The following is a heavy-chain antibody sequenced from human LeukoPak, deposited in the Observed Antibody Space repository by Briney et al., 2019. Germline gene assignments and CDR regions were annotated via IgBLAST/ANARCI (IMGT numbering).Heavy chain of an antibody. J-gene: IGHJ4*02. D-gene: IGHD5-18*01. CDR3: ARGRFRIQLWISSYFGY. Sequence: PETLSLTCAVYGGSFSGYYWSWIRQPPGKGLEWIGEINHSGSTNYNPSLKSRVTISVDTSKNQFSLKLSSVTAADTAVYYCARGRFRIQLWISSYFGYWGQGTLVTVSS. CDR2: INHSGST. CDR1: GGSFSGYY. V-gene: IGHV4-34*01.